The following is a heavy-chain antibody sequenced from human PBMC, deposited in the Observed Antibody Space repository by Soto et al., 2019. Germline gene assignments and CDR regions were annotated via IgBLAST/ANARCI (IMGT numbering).Heavy chain of an antibody. D-gene: IGHD6-6*01. CDR1: GGTFSSYA. Sequence: QVQLVQSGAEVKKPGSSVKVSCKASGGTFSSYAISWVRQAPGQGLEWMGGIIPIFGTANYAQKFQGRVTITADESTSTAYMELSSLRSEDTAVYYCARDRGWGVMKYSSSSKYNWFDPWGQGTLVTVSS. J-gene: IGHJ5*02. V-gene: IGHV1-69*01. CDR3: ARDRGWGVMKYSSSSKYNWFDP. CDR2: IIPIFGTA.